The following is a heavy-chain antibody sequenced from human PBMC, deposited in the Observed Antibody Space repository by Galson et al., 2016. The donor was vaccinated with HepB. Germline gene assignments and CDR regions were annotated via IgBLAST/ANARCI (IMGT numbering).Heavy chain of an antibody. CDR3: AKARYTHSWDPKYHHYGMHV. D-gene: IGHD3-16*02. Sequence: SLRLSCAASGFTFSDYAMSWVRQPPGKGLEWVSTISGSGSSAYYADSVKGRFTISRDNSKNTLYLLVTSLRAEDTAVYYRAKARYTHSWDPKYHHYGMHVGGQGTTVTVSS. CDR2: ISGSGSSA. J-gene: IGHJ6*02. CDR1: GFTFSDYA. V-gene: IGHV3-23*01.